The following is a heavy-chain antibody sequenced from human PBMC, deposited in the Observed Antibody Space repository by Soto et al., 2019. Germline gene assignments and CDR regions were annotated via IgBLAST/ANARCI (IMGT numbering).Heavy chain of an antibody. CDR3: ARLGSGGYDILTGDYPPKRRGHYF. D-gene: IGHD3-9*01. Sequence: GKGLEWVANIKQDGSEKYYVDSVKGRFTISRDNAKNSLYLQMKSLRAEDTAVYYCARLGSGGYDILTGDYPPKRRGHYF. V-gene: IGHV3-7*01. CDR2: IKQDGSEK. J-gene: IGHJ1*01.